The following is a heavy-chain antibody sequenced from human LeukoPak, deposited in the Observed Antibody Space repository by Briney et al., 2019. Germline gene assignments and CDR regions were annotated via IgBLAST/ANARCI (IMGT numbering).Heavy chain of an antibody. CDR3: ARMGSSCDY. CDR1: GGSISSSSYY. J-gene: IGHJ4*02. CDR2: IYYSGST. V-gene: IGHV4-39*07. D-gene: IGHD6-13*01. Sequence: PSETLSLTCTVSGGSISSSSYYWGWIRQPPGKGLEWIGSIYYSGSTYYNPSLKSRVTISVDTSKNRFSLKLSSVTAADTAVYYCARMGSSCDYWGQGTLVTVSS.